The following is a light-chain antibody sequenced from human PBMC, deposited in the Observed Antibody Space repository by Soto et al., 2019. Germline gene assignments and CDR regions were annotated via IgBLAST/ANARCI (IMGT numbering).Light chain of an antibody. Sequence: DIQMTQSPSTLSASVGDRVTITCRASQSISGWLAWYQQKPGKAPKLLIYDASDLETGVPSRFSGSGSGTGFTFTISSLQPEDFATYYCQQYGSLPLTFGQGTRLEIK. J-gene: IGKJ5*01. CDR1: QSISGW. CDR3: QQYGSLPLT. CDR2: DAS. V-gene: IGKV1-33*01.